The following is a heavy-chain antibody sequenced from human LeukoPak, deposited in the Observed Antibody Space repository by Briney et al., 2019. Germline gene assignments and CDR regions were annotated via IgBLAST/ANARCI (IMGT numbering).Heavy chain of an antibody. J-gene: IGHJ3*02. D-gene: IGHD6-13*01. CDR2: IYYSGST. Sequence: SETQSLTCTVSGGSISSYYWSWIRQPPGKGLEWIGYIYYSGSTNYNPSLKSRVTISVDTSKNQFSLKLSSVTAADTAVYYCARVYSSSWSNAFDIWGQGTMVTVSS. CDR3: ARVYSSSWSNAFDI. V-gene: IGHV4-59*01. CDR1: GGSISSYY.